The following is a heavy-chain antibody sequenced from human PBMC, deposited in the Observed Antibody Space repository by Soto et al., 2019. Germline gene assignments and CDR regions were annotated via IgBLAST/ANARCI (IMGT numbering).Heavy chain of an antibody. Sequence: PSETLSLTCTVSGGSISSGGYYWSWIRQHPGKGLEWIGYIYYSGSTYYNPSLKSRVTISVDTSKNQFSLKLSSVTAADTAVYYCARAGGVPAAAQHYYYYYGMDVWGQGTTVTVSS. V-gene: IGHV4-31*03. CDR1: GGSISSGGYY. CDR3: ARAGGVPAAAQHYYYYYGMDV. CDR2: IYYSGST. J-gene: IGHJ6*02. D-gene: IGHD2-2*01.